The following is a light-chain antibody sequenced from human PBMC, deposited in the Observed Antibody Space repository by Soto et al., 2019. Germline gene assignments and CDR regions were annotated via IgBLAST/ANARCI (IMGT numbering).Light chain of an antibody. V-gene: IGKV2-28*01. CDR1: QSLLHSNGYNY. CDR3: MQALQTAWT. CDR2: LGS. J-gene: IGKJ1*01. Sequence: VITTSRLPLPLTPGEPASISCRSRQSLLHSNGYNYLDWYLQKPEQSPQLLIYLGSNRASGVPDRFSGSGSGTDFTLKISRVEAEDVGVYYCMQALQTAWTFGQGTKVDIK.